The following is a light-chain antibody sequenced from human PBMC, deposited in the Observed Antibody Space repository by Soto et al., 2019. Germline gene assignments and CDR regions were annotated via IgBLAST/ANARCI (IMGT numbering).Light chain of an antibody. J-gene: IGLJ3*02. CDR1: NIGSKS. Sequence: SYELTQPPSVSVAPGKMARITCGGNNIGSKSVHWYQQKPGQAPVLVIYYDSDRPSGIPERFSGSNSGNTATLTISRVEAGDEADYYCQVWDSSSALLVFGGGTKLTVL. CDR2: YDS. CDR3: QVWDSSSALLV. V-gene: IGLV3-21*04.